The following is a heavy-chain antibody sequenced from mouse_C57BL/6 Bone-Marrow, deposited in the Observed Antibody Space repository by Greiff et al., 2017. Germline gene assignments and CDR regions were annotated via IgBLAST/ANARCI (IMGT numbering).Heavy chain of an antibody. J-gene: IGHJ4*01. V-gene: IGHV1-55*01. CDR3: ARGTGLYYGSSLYYAMDY. Sequence: QVQLQQPGAELVKPGASVKMSCKASGYTFTSYWITWVKQRPGQGLEWIGDIYPNNGGTSYNQKFKGKATLTVDKSSSTAYMELRSLTSEDSAVYYCARGTGLYYGSSLYYAMDYWGQGTSVTVSS. CDR2: IYPNNGGT. CDR1: GYTFTSYW. D-gene: IGHD1-1*01.